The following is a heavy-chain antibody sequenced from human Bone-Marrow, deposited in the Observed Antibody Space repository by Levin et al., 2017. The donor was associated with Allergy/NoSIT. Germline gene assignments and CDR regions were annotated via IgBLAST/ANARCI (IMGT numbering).Heavy chain of an antibody. CDR1: GYTFAGFS. CDR3: ARVFGGYYLGKLFDH. D-gene: IGHD3-22*01. Sequence: ASVKVSCKASGYTFAGFSVHWVRQAPGQGLEWMGRINPESGDTKYAQKFQGRVTMTRDMSNSTAYMELTSLRSDDTARYYCARVFGGYYLGKLFDHWGQGTLVTVSS. V-gene: IGHV1-2*02. J-gene: IGHJ4*02. CDR2: INPESGDT.